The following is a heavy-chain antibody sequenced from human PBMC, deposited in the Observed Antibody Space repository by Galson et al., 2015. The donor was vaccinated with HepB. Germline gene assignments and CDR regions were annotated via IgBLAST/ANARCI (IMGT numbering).Heavy chain of an antibody. Sequence: SVKVSCKAAGYTFTSYGISWGRQAPGQGLEWMGCISAYNGYTKYAQKLPGTVTMTTDTSTSTAYMELRSLRSDDTAVYYCARNGYSGYDSDYYYYYGMDVWGQGTTVTVSS. CDR3: ARNGYSGYDSDYYYYYGMDV. V-gene: IGHV1-18*04. CDR2: ISAYNGYT. CDR1: GYTFTSYG. D-gene: IGHD5-12*01. J-gene: IGHJ6*02.